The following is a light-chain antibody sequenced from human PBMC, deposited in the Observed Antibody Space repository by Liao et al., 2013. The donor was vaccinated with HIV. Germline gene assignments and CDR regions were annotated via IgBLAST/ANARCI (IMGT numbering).Light chain of an antibody. CDR1: KLGDKY. CDR3: QAWDNRAEVV. J-gene: IGLJ2*01. CDR2: QDS. V-gene: IGLV3-1*01. Sequence: SYELTQPPSVSVSPGQTASITCSGDKLGDKYACWYQQKPGQSPVLVIYQDSKRPSGIPERFSGSNSGNTATLTISGTQAMDEADYYCQAWDNRAEVVFGGGTKLTVL.